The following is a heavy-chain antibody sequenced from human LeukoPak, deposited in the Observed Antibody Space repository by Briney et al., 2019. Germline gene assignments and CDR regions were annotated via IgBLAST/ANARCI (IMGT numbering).Heavy chain of an antibody. Sequence: GGSLRLSCAASGFTFSDYWLAWVRQAPGKGLEYVVNIHPHGSDKYYMDFLKGRFTISRDNTKNSLYLQMNSLRPDDTAVYFCARDFRGSLGGYYEDSWGQGTLVTVSS. CDR1: GFTFSDYW. J-gene: IGHJ4*02. CDR2: IHPHGSDK. D-gene: IGHD3-3*01. V-gene: IGHV3-7*01. CDR3: ARDFRGSLGGYYEDS.